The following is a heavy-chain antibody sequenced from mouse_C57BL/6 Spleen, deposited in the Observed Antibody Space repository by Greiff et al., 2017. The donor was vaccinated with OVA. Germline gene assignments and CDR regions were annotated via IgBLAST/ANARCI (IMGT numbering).Heavy chain of an antibody. CDR3: ARNYGSERYFDV. Sequence: VQLQQPGAELVKPGASVKLSCKASGYTFTSYWMQWVKQRPGQGLEWIGEIDPSDSYTNYNQKFKGKATLTVDTSSSTAYMQLSSLTSEDSAVYYCARNYGSERYFDVWGTGTTVTVSS. CDR2: IDPSDSYT. CDR1: GYTFTSYW. D-gene: IGHD1-1*01. V-gene: IGHV1-50*01. J-gene: IGHJ1*03.